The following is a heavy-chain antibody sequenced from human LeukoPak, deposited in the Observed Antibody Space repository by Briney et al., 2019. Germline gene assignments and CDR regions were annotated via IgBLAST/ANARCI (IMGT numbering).Heavy chain of an antibody. CDR1: GFTFSSYA. CDR3: AKDRYCSGGSCYFWENWFDP. D-gene: IGHD2-15*01. Sequence: PGRSLRLSCAASGFTFSSYAMHWVRQAPGKGLEWVAFIRYDGSNKYYADSVKGRFTISRDNSKNTLYLQMNSLRAEDTAVYYCAKDRYCSGGSCYFWENWFDPWGQGTLVTVSS. J-gene: IGHJ5*02. V-gene: IGHV3-30*02. CDR2: IRYDGSNK.